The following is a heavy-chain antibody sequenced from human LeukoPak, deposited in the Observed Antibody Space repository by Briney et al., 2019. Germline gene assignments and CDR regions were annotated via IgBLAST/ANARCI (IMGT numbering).Heavy chain of an antibody. CDR2: IDNAGSIT. CDR1: GFTFSNYW. D-gene: IGHD3-22*01. V-gene: IGHV3-74*03. J-gene: IGHJ4*02. Sequence: PGGSLRLSCAASGFTFSNYWIHWVRQAPGKGLVWVSRIDNAGSITTYADSVKGRFTISRDNAENTLYLQMSSLRVEDTAVYYCVRSAFHAGSGNYYDYWGQGTLVTVSS. CDR3: VRSAFHAGSGNYYDY.